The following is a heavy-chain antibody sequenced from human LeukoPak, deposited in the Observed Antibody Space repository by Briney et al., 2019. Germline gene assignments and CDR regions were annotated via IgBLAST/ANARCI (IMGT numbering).Heavy chain of an antibody. J-gene: IGHJ4*02. D-gene: IGHD6-6*01. CDR2: IWYDGSNK. Sequence: GRSLRLSCAASGFTFSSYGMHWVRQATGKGLEWVAVIWYDGSNKYYADSVKGRFTISRDNSKNTLYLQMNSLRAEDTAVYYCAKDSSGSSSDFDYWGQGTLVTVSS. CDR1: GFTFSSYG. V-gene: IGHV3-33*06. CDR3: AKDSSGSSSDFDY.